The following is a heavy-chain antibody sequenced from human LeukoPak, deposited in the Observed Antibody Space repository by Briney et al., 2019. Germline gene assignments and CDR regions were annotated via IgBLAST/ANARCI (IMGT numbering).Heavy chain of an antibody. CDR2: IRYHGSNK. Sequence: GRSLRLSCAASGFTFSSYGMHWVSQAPGKGLDWVAFIRYHGSNKYYADSVKGRFTISRDNSKNTLYMQMNSLRAEDTAVYYCANDLEMATITGYYFDYWGQGTLVTVSS. CDR3: ANDLEMATITGYYFDY. D-gene: IGHD5-24*01. CDR1: GFTFSSYG. V-gene: IGHV3-30*02. J-gene: IGHJ4*02.